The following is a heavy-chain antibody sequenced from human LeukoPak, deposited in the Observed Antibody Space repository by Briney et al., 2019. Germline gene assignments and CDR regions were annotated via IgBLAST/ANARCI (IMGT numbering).Heavy chain of an antibody. V-gene: IGHV3-21*01. Sequence: GGSLRLSCSASGFTFTDYSMSWVRQAPGKGLEWVSIISRVSTYIYYADSVKGRFTVSRDNAKSSLYLQMTSLRAEDTAVYFCAKEGGDGDYYYYMDVWGKGTTVTVSS. CDR1: GFTFTDYS. CDR2: ISRVSTYI. D-gene: IGHD2-21*02. J-gene: IGHJ6*03. CDR3: AKEGGDGDYYYYMDV.